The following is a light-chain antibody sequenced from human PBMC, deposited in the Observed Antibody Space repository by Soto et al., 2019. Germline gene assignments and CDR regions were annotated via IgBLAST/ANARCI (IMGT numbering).Light chain of an antibody. Sequence: IQLTQSPSTLSGSVGDRVTITCRASQGIRNDLGWYQQKPGKAPKLLIYAASSLQSGVPSRFSGSGSGTDFTLTISSLQPEDFATYYCLQDYNYLTWTFGQGTKVDIK. CDR2: AAS. V-gene: IGKV1-6*01. J-gene: IGKJ1*01. CDR1: QGIRND. CDR3: LQDYNYLTWT.